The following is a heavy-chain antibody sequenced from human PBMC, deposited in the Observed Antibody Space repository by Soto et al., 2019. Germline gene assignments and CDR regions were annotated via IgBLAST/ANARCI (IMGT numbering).Heavy chain of an antibody. Sequence: GGSLRLSCAASGFTFSSYSMNWVRQAPGKGLEWVSYISSSSSTIYYADSVKGRFTISRDNAKNSLYLQMNSLRDEDTAVYYCARGGDIVAVVAATEYYFDYWGQGTLVTVSS. CDR3: ARGGDIVAVVAATEYYFDY. CDR1: GFTFSSYS. CDR2: ISSSSSTI. D-gene: IGHD2-15*01. J-gene: IGHJ4*02. V-gene: IGHV3-48*02.